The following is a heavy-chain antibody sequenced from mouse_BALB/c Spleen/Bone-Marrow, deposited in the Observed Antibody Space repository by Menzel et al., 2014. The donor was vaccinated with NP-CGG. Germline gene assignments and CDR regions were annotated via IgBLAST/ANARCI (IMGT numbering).Heavy chain of an antibody. V-gene: IGHV7-3*02. CDR3: ARPTFPYYYGSSNWDFDV. Sequence: EVQRVESGGGLVQPGGSLRLSCATSGFTFTDYYMSWVRQPPGKALEWLGFIRNKGNGYTTEYSASVKGRFTISRDNSQSILYLQMNTLRAEDSATYYCARPTFPYYYGSSNWDFDVWGAGNTVTVSS. CDR1: GFTFTDYY. D-gene: IGHD1-1*01. J-gene: IGHJ1*01. CDR2: IRNKGNGYTT.